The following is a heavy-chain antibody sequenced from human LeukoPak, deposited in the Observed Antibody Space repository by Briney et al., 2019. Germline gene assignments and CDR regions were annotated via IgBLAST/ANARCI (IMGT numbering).Heavy chain of an antibody. J-gene: IGHJ3*02. D-gene: IGHD2-21*01. CDR1: GFNFSSHG. V-gene: IGHV3-30*02. CDR3: AKARSYCGGDCSLYAFDI. Sequence: PGGSLRLSCAASGFNFSSHGMHWVRQAPGKGLEWVAFIRYDGGNKYYADSVKGRFTISRDNSKNTLYLQMNSLRAEDTAAYYCAKARSYCGGDCSLYAFDIWGQGTMVTVSS. CDR2: IRYDGGNK.